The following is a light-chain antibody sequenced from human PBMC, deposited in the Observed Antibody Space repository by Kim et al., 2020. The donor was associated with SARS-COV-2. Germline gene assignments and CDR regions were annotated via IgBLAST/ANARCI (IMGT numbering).Light chain of an antibody. CDR1: SLRRYY. Sequence: SSELTQDPAVSVALGQTVRITCQGDSLRRYYATWYQKKTGQAPILVIYGKNNRPSGIPDRFSGSSSGNTASLTITGTQAGDEADYYCNSRDSNDNVVFGG. J-gene: IGLJ2*01. CDR2: GKN. CDR3: NSRDSNDNVV. V-gene: IGLV3-19*01.